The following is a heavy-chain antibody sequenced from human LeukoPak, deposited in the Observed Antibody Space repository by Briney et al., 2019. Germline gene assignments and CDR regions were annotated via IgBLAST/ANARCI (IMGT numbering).Heavy chain of an antibody. CDR3: ARADHYDSSGYYYYGMDV. Sequence: ASVKASCKASGHTFTGYYMHWVRQAPGQGLEWMGRINPKSGGTNYAQKFQGRVTMTRDTSNNTAYMEVSRLRSDDTAVYYCARADHYDSSGYYYYGMDVWGQGTTVTVSS. D-gene: IGHD3-22*01. J-gene: IGHJ6*02. CDR2: INPKSGGT. V-gene: IGHV1-2*06. CDR1: GHTFTGYY.